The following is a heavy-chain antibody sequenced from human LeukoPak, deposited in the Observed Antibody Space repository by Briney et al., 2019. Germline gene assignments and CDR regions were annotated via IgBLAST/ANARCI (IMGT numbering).Heavy chain of an antibody. CDR1: GYTFTSYG. CDR2: ISAYNGST. D-gene: IGHD2-15*01. CDR3: ARSTEPYCSGGSCYSVDY. J-gene: IGHJ4*02. Sequence: ASVKVSCKASGYTFTSYGISWVRQAPGQGLEWMGWISAYNGSTNYAQKLQGRVTMTTDTSTSTAYMELRSLRSDDTAVYYCARSTEPYCSGGSCYSVDYWGQGTLVTVSS. V-gene: IGHV1-18*01.